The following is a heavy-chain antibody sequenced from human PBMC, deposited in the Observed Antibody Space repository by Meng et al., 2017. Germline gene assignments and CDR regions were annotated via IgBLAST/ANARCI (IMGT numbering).Heavy chain of an antibody. V-gene: IGHV7-4-1*02. D-gene: IGHD3-10*01. CDR2: INTNTGNP. CDR1: GYTFTSYA. J-gene: IGHJ4*02. Sequence: HVRLVQSGFELKKPGASVKVSCKASGYTFTSYAMNWVRQAPGQGLEWMGWINTNTGNPTYAQGFTGRFVFSLDTSVSTAYLQISSLKAEDTAVYYCARDAGITMVRGVIVGYWGQGTLVTVSS. CDR3: ARDAGITMVRGVIVGY.